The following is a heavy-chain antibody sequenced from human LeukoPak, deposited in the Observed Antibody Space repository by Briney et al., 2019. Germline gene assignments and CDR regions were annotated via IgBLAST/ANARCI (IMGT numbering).Heavy chain of an antibody. CDR3: ARSLTRRRYYFDY. J-gene: IGHJ4*02. CDR1: GYSFTSYW. V-gene: IGHV5-51*01. D-gene: IGHD3-9*01. Sequence: GESLKISCKGSGYSFTSYWIGWVRQMPGKGLEWMGIIYPGDSDTRYSPSFQGQVTISADKSISTAYPQWSNLKASDTAMYYCARSLTRRRYYFDYWGQGTLVTVSS. CDR2: IYPGDSDT.